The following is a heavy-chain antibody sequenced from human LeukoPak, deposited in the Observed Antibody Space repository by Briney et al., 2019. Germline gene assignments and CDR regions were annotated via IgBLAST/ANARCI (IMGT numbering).Heavy chain of an antibody. V-gene: IGHV6-1*01. CDR3: ARYTSTWYLEY. D-gene: IGHD6-13*01. CDR2: TYYRSKWYS. Sequence: SQTLSLTCAISGDSVSSNSAAWNWLRQSPSRGLEWLGRTYYRSKWYSAYAASVRGRITISPDTSKNQFYLQLNSVTLVDTAMYYCARYTSTWYLEYWGQGTVVTVSS. CDR1: GDSVSSNSAA. J-gene: IGHJ4*02.